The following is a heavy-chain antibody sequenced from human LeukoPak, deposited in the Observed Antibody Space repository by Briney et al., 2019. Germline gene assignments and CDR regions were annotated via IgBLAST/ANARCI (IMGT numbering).Heavy chain of an antibody. CDR3: ARGITIFGVDAVGFDY. D-gene: IGHD3-3*01. CDR2: IYPGDSDT. CDR1: GYSFTSYW. V-gene: IGHV5-51*01. J-gene: IGHJ4*02. Sequence: GESLKISCKGSGYSFTSYWIGWVRPMPGKGLEWMGIIYPGDSDTRYSPSSQGQVTISADKSISTAYLQWSSLKASDTAMYYCARGITIFGVDAVGFDYWGQGTLVTVSS.